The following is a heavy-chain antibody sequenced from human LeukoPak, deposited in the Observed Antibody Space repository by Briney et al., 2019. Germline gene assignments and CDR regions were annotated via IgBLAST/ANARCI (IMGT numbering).Heavy chain of an antibody. CDR1: GFTFSSYA. V-gene: IGHV3-23*01. CDR3: AKQPRATVTTYNAFDI. J-gene: IGHJ3*02. D-gene: IGHD4-17*01. CDR2: ISGSGGST. Sequence: SGGSLRLSCAASGFTFSSYAMSWVRQAPGKGLEWVSAISGSGGSTYYADSVKGRFTISRDNSKNTLYLQMNSLRAEDTAVYYCAKQPRATVTTYNAFDIWGQGTMVTVSS.